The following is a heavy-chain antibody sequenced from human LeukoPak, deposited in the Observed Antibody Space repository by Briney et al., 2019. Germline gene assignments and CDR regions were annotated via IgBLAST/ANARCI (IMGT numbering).Heavy chain of an antibody. Sequence: SETLSLTCAVSGGSISSSNWWSWVRQPPGKGLEWIGEIYHSGSTNYNPPLKSRVTISVDTSKNQFSLKLSSVTAADTAVYYCARGGNYWYFDLWGRGTLVTVSS. D-gene: IGHD4-23*01. CDR1: GGSISSSNW. V-gene: IGHV4-4*02. CDR2: IYHSGST. CDR3: ARGGNYWYFDL. J-gene: IGHJ2*01.